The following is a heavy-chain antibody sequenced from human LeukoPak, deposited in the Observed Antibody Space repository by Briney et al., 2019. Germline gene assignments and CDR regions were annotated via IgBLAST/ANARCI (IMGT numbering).Heavy chain of an antibody. D-gene: IGHD1-26*01. CDR2: INPSGGST. J-gene: IGHJ3*02. Sequence: GASVKVSCKASGYTFTSYYMHWVRQAPEQGLEWMGIINPSGGSTSYAQKFQGRVTMTRDTSISTAYMELSRLRSDDTAVYYCARAEGTLNLVVGARGDGSFDIWGQGTMVTVSS. CDR3: ARAEGTLNLVVGARGDGSFDI. CDR1: GYTFTSYY. V-gene: IGHV1-46*01.